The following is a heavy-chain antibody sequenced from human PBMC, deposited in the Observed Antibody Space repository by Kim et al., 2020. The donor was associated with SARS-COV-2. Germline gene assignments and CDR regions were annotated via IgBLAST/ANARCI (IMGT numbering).Heavy chain of an antibody. J-gene: IGHJ5*02. V-gene: IGHV3-74*01. CDR3: ARKDCSGGSCAFDP. Sequence: GDSVKSRFTISRDNAKNPLYLQMNGLGAEDTAVYYCARKDCSGGSCAFDPWGQGTLVTVSS. D-gene: IGHD2-15*01.